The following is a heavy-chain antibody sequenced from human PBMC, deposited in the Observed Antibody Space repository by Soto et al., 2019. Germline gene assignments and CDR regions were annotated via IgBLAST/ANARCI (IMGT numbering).Heavy chain of an antibody. V-gene: IGHV3-33*01. D-gene: IGHD3-10*01. CDR1: GXTXSXXC. Sequence: WGSLRLSCAASGXTXSXXCXXXVLESPXXGLEWVAVIWYDGSNKYYADSVKGRFTISRDNSKNTLYLQMNSLRAEDTAVYYCARDHLEFGELSGGGMDVWGQGTTVTVSS. CDR2: IWYDGSNK. CDR3: ARDHLEFGELSGGGMDV. J-gene: IGHJ6*02.